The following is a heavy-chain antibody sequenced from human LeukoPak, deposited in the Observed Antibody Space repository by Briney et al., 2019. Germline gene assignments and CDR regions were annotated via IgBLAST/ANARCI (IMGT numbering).Heavy chain of an antibody. V-gene: IGHV3-30*18. D-gene: IGHD2-2*01. J-gene: IGHJ4*02. CDR2: MSYDGGHI. CDR3: AKGCSSTGCAIEFDS. Sequence: GGSLRLSCGVSGFNFKNYGIHWVRQAPAKGLVWGAGMSYDGGHIYYGDSVEGRLPIPRDNSKDSVYVEMNSLRPADKAVYYCAKGCSSTGCAIEFDSWGQGTLVTVSS. CDR1: GFNFKNYG.